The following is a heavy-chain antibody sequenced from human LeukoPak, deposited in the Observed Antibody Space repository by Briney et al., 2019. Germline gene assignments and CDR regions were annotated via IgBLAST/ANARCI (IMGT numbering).Heavy chain of an antibody. V-gene: IGHV3-48*04. CDR3: ARDLGYSSSWYLNY. J-gene: IGHJ4*02. CDR1: GFTFSSYS. CDR2: ISSSGSTI. Sequence: GGSLRLSCAASGFTFSSYSMNWVRQAPGKGLEWVSSISSSGSTIYYADSVKGRFTISRDNAKNSLYLQMNSLRAEDTAVYYCARDLGYSSSWYLNYWGQGTLVTVSS. D-gene: IGHD6-13*01.